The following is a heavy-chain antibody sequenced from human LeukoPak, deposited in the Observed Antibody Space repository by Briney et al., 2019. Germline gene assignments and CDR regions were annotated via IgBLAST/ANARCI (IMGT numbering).Heavy chain of an antibody. CDR2: IKSKTNGGTT. V-gene: IGHV3-15*01. Sequence: GGSLRLSCAASGFPFTNAWMSWVRQAPGRGLEWVGQIKSKTNGGTTDYAAPVKGRFTISRDDSKNTLYLQMNSLKTEDTAVYYCTTTPLSGDYWGQGTLVTVSS. CDR1: GFPFTNAW. D-gene: IGHD2-15*01. CDR3: TTTPLSGDY. J-gene: IGHJ4*02.